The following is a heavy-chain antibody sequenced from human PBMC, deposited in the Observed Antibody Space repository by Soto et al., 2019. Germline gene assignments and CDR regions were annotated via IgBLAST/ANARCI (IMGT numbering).Heavy chain of an antibody. J-gene: IGHJ6*02. D-gene: IGHD3-10*01. Sequence: APGEGSCKASGYTFSSYCISWVRQAPGQRLEWVGWISAYNGNTNYAQKLQGRVTMTTDTSTSTAYMELRSLRSDDTAVYYCARAIRITMVRGVSYYYYYGMDVWGRGTTVTVSS. CDR1: GYTFSSYC. CDR2: ISAYNGNT. CDR3: ARAIRITMVRGVSYYYYYGMDV. V-gene: IGHV1-18*01.